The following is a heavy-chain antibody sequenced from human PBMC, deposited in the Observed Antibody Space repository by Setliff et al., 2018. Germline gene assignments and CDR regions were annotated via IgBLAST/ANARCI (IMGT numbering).Heavy chain of an antibody. CDR3: ATDGPVLNGDYIS. CDR1: GASISTTYYY. CDR2: IYQNGIT. D-gene: IGHD3-10*01. J-gene: IGHJ5*02. V-gene: IGHV4-39*07. Sequence: PSETLSLTCSVSGASISTTYYYWDWIRQSPEKGLEWIGTIYQNGITYYNPSVKSRVTISVDKSKNQFSLSLRSVTAADTAVYYCATDGPVLNGDYISWGQGTRGTVSS.